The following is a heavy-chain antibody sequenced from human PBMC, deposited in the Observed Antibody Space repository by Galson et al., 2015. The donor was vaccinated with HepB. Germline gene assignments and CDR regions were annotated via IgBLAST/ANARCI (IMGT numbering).Heavy chain of an antibody. V-gene: IGHV1-69*04. CDR3: ARELSGVVGPTRAGAFDI. Sequence: SVKVSCKASGGTFSSYTISWVRQAPGQGLEWMGRIIPILGIANYAQKFQGRVTITADKSTSTAYMELSSLRSEDTAVYYCARELSGVVGPTRAGAFDIWGQGTMVTVSS. CDR2: IIPILGIA. D-gene: IGHD1-26*01. CDR1: GGTFSSYT. J-gene: IGHJ3*02.